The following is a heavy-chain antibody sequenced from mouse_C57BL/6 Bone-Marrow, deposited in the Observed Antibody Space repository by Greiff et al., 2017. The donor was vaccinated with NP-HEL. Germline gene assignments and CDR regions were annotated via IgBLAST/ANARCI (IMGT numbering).Heavy chain of an antibody. V-gene: IGHV1-5*01. CDR3: TRYGDLGTTVPWYFDV. J-gene: IGHJ1*03. CDR2: IYPGNSDT. Sequence: VQLQQSGTVLARPGASVKMSCKTSGYTFTSYWMHWVKQRPGQGLEWIGAIYPGNSDTSYNQKFKGKAKLTAVTSASTAYMELSSLTNEDSAVYYCTRYGDLGTTVPWYFDVWGTGTTGTVSS. D-gene: IGHD1-1*01. CDR1: GYTFTSYW.